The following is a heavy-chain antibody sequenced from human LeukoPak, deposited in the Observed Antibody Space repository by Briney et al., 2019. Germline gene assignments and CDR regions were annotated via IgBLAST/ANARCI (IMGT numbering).Heavy chain of an antibody. D-gene: IGHD5-18*01. V-gene: IGHV3-7*03. J-gene: IGHJ4*02. CDR2: IKQDGSEK. Sequence: GGSLRLSCAASGFTFSSHWMSWVRQTPGKGLEWVANIKQDGSEKYYVDSVKGRFTISRDNAKNSLYLQMNSLRAEDTALYYCAKDRLPGYSYGYLDYWGQGTLVTVSS. CDR3: AKDRLPGYSYGYLDY. CDR1: GFTFSSHW.